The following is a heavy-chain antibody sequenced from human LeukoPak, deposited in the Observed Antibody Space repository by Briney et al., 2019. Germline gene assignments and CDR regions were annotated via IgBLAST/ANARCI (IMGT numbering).Heavy chain of an antibody. Sequence: SETLSLTFTVSGGSISSSSYYWGWIRQPPGKGLEWIGSIYYSGSTYYNPSLKSRVTISVDTSKNQFSLKLSSVTAADTAVYYCARGIVGAHSTAFDYWGQGTLVTVSS. CDR1: GGSISSSSYY. CDR3: ARGIVGAHSTAFDY. D-gene: IGHD1-26*01. J-gene: IGHJ4*02. CDR2: IYYSGST. V-gene: IGHV4-39*07.